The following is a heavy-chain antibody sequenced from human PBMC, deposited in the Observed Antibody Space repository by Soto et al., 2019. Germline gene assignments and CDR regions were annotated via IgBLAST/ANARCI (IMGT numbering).Heavy chain of an antibody. CDR2: IKQDGSER. CDR1: GFMFSSYC. V-gene: IGHV3-7*04. J-gene: IGHJ6*03. CDR3: ARVPSTRDIWSYGVGGRYYYYYMDV. D-gene: IGHD1-7*01. Sequence: EVQLVESGGDLVQPGGSLRLSCAASGFMFSSYCMSWVRQAQGQGPEWVAHIKQDGSERYYVDPVKGRFTISRDNAKNSLYLQMDSLRAEDTAVYYCARVPSTRDIWSYGVGGRYYYYYMDVWGKGTTVTVSS.